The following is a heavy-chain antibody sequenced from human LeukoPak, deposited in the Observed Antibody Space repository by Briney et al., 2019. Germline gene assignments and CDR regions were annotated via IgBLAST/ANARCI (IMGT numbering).Heavy chain of an antibody. CDR1: GYTFTTYA. CDR2: ISAYNGNI. D-gene: IGHD6-13*01. J-gene: IGHJ4*02. V-gene: IGHV1-18*01. CDR3: ARGRAPGTFWLDY. Sequence: GASVKVSCKASGYTFTTYAISWVRQAPGQGLEWMGRISAYNGNINYAQKLQGRVTMTTDTSTSTAFMELRSLRSDDTAVYYCARGRAPGTFWLDYWGQGTLVTVSS.